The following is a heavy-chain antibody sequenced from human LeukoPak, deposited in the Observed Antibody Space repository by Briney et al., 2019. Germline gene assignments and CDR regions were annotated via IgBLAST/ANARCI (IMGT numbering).Heavy chain of an antibody. D-gene: IGHD3-22*01. V-gene: IGHV4-39*07. CDR2: IYYSGST. Sequence: SETLSLTCTVSGGSISSSSYYWGWIRQPPGKGLEWIGSIYYSGSTYYNPSLKSRVTISVDTSKNQFSLKLSSVTAADTAVYYCARVSYYYDSSGTYYFDYWGQGTLVTVSS. CDR3: ARVSYYYDSSGTYYFDY. J-gene: IGHJ4*02. CDR1: GGSISSSSYY.